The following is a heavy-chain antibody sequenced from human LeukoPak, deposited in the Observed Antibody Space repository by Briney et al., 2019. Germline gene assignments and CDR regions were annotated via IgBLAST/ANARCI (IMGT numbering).Heavy chain of an antibody. V-gene: IGHV1-2*06. CDR2: INPNSGGT. Sequence: ASVKVSCKASGYTFTGYYMHWVRQAPGQGLEWMGRINPNSGGTNYAQKFQGRVTMTRDTSISTAYMELSRLRSDDTAVYYCARLLGGDYDADYWGQGTLVTVSS. CDR3: ARLLGGDYDADY. CDR1: GYTFTGYY. J-gene: IGHJ4*02. D-gene: IGHD4-17*01.